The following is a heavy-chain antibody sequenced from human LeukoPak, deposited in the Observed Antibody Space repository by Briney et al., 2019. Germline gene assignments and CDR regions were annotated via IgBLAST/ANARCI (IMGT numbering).Heavy chain of an antibody. CDR1: GFTFDDYA. D-gene: IGHD3-22*01. Sequence: PGGSLRLSCAASGFTFDDYAMHWVRQAPGKGLEWVSGISWNSGSIGYADSVKGRFTISRDNAKNSLYLQMNSLRAEDMALYYCAKDLLRDYYDSSGRFDYWGRGTLVTVSS. J-gene: IGHJ4*02. V-gene: IGHV3-9*03. CDR2: ISWNSGSI. CDR3: AKDLLRDYYDSSGRFDY.